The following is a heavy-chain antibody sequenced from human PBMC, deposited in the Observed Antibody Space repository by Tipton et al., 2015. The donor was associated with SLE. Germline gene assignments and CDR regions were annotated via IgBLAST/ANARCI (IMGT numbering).Heavy chain of an antibody. CDR3: ARGRTSLL. Sequence: TLSLTCTVSGGSIISYDWSWIRQPAGKGLEWIGRINSSGSTNYNSSLKSRVTMSVDTSKRQFSLNLSSVTAADTAVYYCARGRTSLLWGQGTLVTVSS. J-gene: IGHJ4*02. D-gene: IGHD1-26*01. V-gene: IGHV4-4*07. CDR1: GGSIISYD. CDR2: INSSGST.